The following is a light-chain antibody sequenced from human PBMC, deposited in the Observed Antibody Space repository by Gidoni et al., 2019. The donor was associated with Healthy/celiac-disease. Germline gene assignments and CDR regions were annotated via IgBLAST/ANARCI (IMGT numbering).Light chain of an antibody. J-gene: IGLJ2*01. V-gene: IGLV3-25*02. CDR1: ALPKQY. Sequence: SYELTQPPSVSVPPGQTSRITCSGDALPKQYAYWYQQKPGQAPVLVIYNDSERPSGIPERFSGSSSGTTVTFTISGVQAEDEADYFCQSADNSGPYVVFGGGTKLTVL. CDR3: QSADNSGPYVV. CDR2: NDS.